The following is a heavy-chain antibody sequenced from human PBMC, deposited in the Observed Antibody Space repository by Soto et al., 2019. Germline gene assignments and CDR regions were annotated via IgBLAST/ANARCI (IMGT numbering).Heavy chain of an antibody. V-gene: IGHV1-69*01. J-gene: IGHJ4*02. CDR3: ASRRGKNRAFTLIY. CDR2: IIPIFGTA. Sequence: QVQLVQSGAEVKKPGSSVKVSCKASGGTFSSYAISWVRQAPGQGLEWMGGIIPIFGTANYAQKFQGRVRITADESKSTAYMELSSLRSKDTAVYYCASRRGKNRAFTLIYWGQGTLVTVSS. D-gene: IGHD3-22*01. CDR1: GGTFSSYA.